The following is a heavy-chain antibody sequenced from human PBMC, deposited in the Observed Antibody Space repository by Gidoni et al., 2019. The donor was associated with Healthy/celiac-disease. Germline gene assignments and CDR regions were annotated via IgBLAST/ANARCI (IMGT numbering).Heavy chain of an antibody. CDR2: IRSKANSYAT. CDR1: GFTFSGSA. J-gene: IGHJ5*02. D-gene: IGHD2-2*01. Sequence: EVQLVESGGGLVQPGGSLTLSRAASGFTFSGSAMHWVRQASGKGLEWVGRIRSKANSYATAYAASVKGRFTISRDDSKNTAYLQMNSLKTEDTAVYYCTSRPDDIVVAGFDPWGQGTLVTVSS. V-gene: IGHV3-73*02. CDR3: TSRPDDIVVAGFDP.